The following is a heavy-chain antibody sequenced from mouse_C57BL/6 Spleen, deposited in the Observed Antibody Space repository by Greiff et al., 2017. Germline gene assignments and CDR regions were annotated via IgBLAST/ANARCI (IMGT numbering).Heavy chain of an antibody. V-gene: IGHV3-5*01. CDR2: IYYSGTI. CDR1: GISITTGNYR. CDR3: AREDDSSGPFAY. D-gene: IGHD3-2*02. J-gene: IGHJ3*01. Sequence: EVKLQESGPGLVKPSQTVFLTCTVTGISITTGNYRWSWIRQFPGNKLEWIGYIYYSGTITYNPSLTSRTTITRDTPKNQFFLEMNSLTAEDTATYYCAREDDSSGPFAYWGQGTLVTVSA.